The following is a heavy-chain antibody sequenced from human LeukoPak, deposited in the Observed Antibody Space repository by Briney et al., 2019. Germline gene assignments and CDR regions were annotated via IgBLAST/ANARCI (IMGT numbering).Heavy chain of an antibody. CDR3: ARQTRYYDTSGTLGAFDI. J-gene: IGHJ3*02. CDR2: IYYTGSM. Sequence: SETLSLTCTVSGGSISSSNYYWGWLRPPPGKGLEWIGTIYYTGSMFYSPSLKSRVTVSVDTYKNQFSLKLSSVTAAATALYYCARQTRYYDTSGTLGAFDIWGQGTLVTVSS. CDR1: GGSISSSNYY. V-gene: IGHV4-39*01. D-gene: IGHD3-22*01.